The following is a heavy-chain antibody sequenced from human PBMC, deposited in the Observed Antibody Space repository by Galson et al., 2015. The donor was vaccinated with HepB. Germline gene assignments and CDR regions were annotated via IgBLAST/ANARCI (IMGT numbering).Heavy chain of an antibody. J-gene: IGHJ3*02. CDR2: IIHIFGTA. Sequence: SVKVSCKAPGGIFNTYGISWVRQAPGQGLEWMGGIIHIFGTANYAQRFRGRVTITADESTATVSMELSSLRSEDTAVYYCAREGTSARYAFDIWGQGTMVTVSS. D-gene: IGHD6-6*01. V-gene: IGHV1-69*13. CDR1: GGIFNTYG. CDR3: AREGTSARYAFDI.